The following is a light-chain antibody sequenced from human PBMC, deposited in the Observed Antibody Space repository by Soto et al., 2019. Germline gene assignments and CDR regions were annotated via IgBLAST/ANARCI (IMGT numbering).Light chain of an antibody. CDR3: QQYDTYPRT. CDR1: QSISNW. J-gene: IGKJ1*01. Sequence: DIQMTQSPSTLSASVGDRVTITCRASQSISNWLAWYQQKPGKAPKLLIFKASTLESGVPSRFSGSGSGTEVTINISSLQPDDFATYHCQQYDTYPRTFGQGTKVDIK. V-gene: IGKV1-5*03. CDR2: KAS.